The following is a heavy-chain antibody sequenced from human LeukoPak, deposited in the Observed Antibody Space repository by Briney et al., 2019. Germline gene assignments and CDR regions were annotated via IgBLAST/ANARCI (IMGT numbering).Heavy chain of an antibody. V-gene: IGHV4-31*03. Sequence: SQTLSLTCTVSGGSISSGGSYWSWIRQHPGKGLEWIGYFYYSGSTYYNPSLKSRVTISVDTSKNQFSLKLSSVTAADTAVYYCARALSPPYTFDYWGQGTLVTVSS. CDR3: ARALSPPYTFDY. J-gene: IGHJ4*02. D-gene: IGHD2-2*01. CDR1: GGSISSGGSY. CDR2: FYYSGST.